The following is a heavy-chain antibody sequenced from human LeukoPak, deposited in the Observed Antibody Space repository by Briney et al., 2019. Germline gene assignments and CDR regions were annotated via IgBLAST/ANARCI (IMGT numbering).Heavy chain of an antibody. D-gene: IGHD3-22*01. V-gene: IGHV4-61*05. CDR1: GGSISSSSYY. Sequence: SETLSLTCTVSGGSISSSSYYWGWIRQPPGKGLEWIGYNYYSGSTNYNPSLKSRVTISVDTSKNQFSLKLSSVTAADTAVYYCARGRDYYDSSGYYNYFDYWGQGTLVTVSS. CDR3: ARGRDYYDSSGYYNYFDY. J-gene: IGHJ4*02. CDR2: NYYSGST.